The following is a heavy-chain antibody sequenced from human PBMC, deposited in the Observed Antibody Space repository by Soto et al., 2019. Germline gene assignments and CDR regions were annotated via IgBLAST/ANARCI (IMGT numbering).Heavy chain of an antibody. V-gene: IGHV1-18*01. Sequence: ASVKVSCKASGYTFTSYGIGWVRQAPGQGREWMGWISAYNGNRNYVQKLQGRVTMTTDTSTSTAYMELRSLRSDDTAVYYCARDLRFRGFYGMDVWVQGTTVTVSS. CDR1: GYTFTSYG. D-gene: IGHD3-10*01. CDR3: ARDLRFRGFYGMDV. J-gene: IGHJ6*02. CDR2: ISAYNGNR.